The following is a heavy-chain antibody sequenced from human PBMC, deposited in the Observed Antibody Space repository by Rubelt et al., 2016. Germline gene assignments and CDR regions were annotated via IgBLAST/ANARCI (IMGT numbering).Heavy chain of an antibody. V-gene: IGHV4-34*01. CDR3: ARGKRGTVGY. J-gene: IGHJ4*02. Sequence: QVQPQQWGAGLLKPSETLSLTCAVYGGSFSGYYWSWIRQPPGKGLEWIGEIIHSGSTNYNPSLKSRVSRSVDTSENQFCLMLSSVTAADTAVYYCARGKRGTVGYWGQGTLVTVSS. CDR1: GGSFSGYY. CDR2: IIHSGST. D-gene: IGHD4-23*01.